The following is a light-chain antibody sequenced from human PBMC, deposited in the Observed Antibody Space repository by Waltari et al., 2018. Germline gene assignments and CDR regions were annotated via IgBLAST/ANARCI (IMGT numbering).Light chain of an antibody. J-gene: IGKJ3*01. CDR3: QQCNSYPIT. CDR2: KAS. V-gene: IGKV1-5*03. CDR1: QSISSW. Sequence: DIQMTQSPSTLSASIGDRVTITCRASQSISSWLAWYQQKPGKAPKLLIYKASSLESGVPSRFSSSGSGTEFTLTISSLQPDDFATYYCQQCNSYPITFGPGTKVDIK.